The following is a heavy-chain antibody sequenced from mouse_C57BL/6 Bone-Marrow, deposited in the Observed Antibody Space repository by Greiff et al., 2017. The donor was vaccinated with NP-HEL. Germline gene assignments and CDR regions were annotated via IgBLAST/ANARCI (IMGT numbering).Heavy chain of an antibody. CDR3: ARQCYYGSSYVDY. D-gene: IGHD1-1*01. CDR2: ISNLAYSI. Sequence: EVMLVESGGGLVQPGGSLKLSCAASGFTFSDYGMAWVRQAPRKGLEWVAFISNLAYSIYYAYTVTGRFTISRENAKHTLYLEMSSLRSEDTAMSYCARQCYYGSSYVDYWGQGTAVTVTS. V-gene: IGHV5-15*01. CDR1: GFTFSDYG. J-gene: IGHJ4*01.